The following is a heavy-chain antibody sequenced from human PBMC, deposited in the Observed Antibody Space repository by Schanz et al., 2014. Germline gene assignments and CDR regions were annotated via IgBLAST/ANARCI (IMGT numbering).Heavy chain of an antibody. Sequence: EVQVLESGEGLVEAGGSLRLSCAASGFTFNNFNMNWVRQAPGKGLEWVSGIEFSGGTTYYADSVKGRFTISRDNSKNILTMQMSSLRAEDTALYYCTKGLLPVRALADVFDVWGQGTMVTFSP. V-gene: IGHV3-23*01. CDR1: GFTFNNFN. CDR2: IEFSGGTT. J-gene: IGHJ3*01. D-gene: IGHD2-21*01. CDR3: TKGLLPVRALADVFDV.